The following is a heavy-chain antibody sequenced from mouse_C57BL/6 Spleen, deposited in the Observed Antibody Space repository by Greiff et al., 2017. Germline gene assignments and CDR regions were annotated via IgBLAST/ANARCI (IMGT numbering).Heavy chain of an antibody. Sequence: EVKLMESGGGLVKPGGSLKLSCAASGFTFSDYGMHWVRQAPEKGLEWVAYISSGSSTINYADKVKGRFTISRDNAKNALYLQMTSLRSEDTAMYYCARRDYYCLDYWGQGTTLTVSS. J-gene: IGHJ2*01. CDR2: ISSGSSTI. CDR3: ARRDYYCLDY. D-gene: IGHD1-1*01. V-gene: IGHV5-17*01. CDR1: GFTFSDYG.